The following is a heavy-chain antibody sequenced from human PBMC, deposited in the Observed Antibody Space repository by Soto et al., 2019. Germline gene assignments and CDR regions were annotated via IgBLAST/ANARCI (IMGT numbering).Heavy chain of an antibody. CDR1: GFAFHTYD. Sequence: EVHLLESGGGLVQPGGSLTLSCAGSGFAFHTYDMTWVRQAPGKGPEWVSMISNRGSPYYSGSVRGRFTISRDNSNSILYLQMNSLRADDTAIYFCAKHWGTPAPDDYWGQGTLVTVSS. J-gene: IGHJ4*02. D-gene: IGHD6-13*01. CDR2: ISNRGSP. CDR3: AKHWGTPAPDDY. V-gene: IGHV3-23*01.